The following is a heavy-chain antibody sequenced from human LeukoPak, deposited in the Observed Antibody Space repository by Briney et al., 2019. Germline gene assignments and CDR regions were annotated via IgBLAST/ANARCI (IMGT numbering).Heavy chain of an antibody. CDR3: ARQAYSSGRYFPFDY. Sequence: PGRSLRLSCAASGFAFSTYGMHWVRQAPGKGLEWVAYIWYDGSKTYYADSVTGRFTISRDDPETTHSLQVNSLRAEDTPLYYCARQAYSSGRYFPFDYWGQGTLVTVSS. D-gene: IGHD3-22*01. CDR2: IWYDGSKT. V-gene: IGHV3-33*01. J-gene: IGHJ4*02. CDR1: GFAFSTYG.